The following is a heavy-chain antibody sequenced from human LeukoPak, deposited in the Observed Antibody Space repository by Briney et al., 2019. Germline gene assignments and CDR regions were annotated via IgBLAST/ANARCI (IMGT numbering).Heavy chain of an antibody. Sequence: SETLSLTCTVSGDSISGSDYFWVWIRQPPGKGLEWIGHIYYSGSTYYSPSLKSRVTISVDTSKNQLSLKLNSVTAADTAVYYCARLVNYNFSFDYWGQGTLVSVSS. CDR1: GDSISGSDYF. D-gene: IGHD3-3*01. CDR3: ARLVNYNFSFDY. CDR2: IYYSGST. V-gene: IGHV4-39*01. J-gene: IGHJ4*02.